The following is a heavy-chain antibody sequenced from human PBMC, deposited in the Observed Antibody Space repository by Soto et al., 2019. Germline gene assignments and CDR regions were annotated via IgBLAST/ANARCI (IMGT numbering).Heavy chain of an antibody. Sequence: QVQLVQSGAEVKKPGSSVKVSCKASGGTFSSYTISWVRQAPGQGLEWMGRIIPILGIANYAQKFQVRGTITADKSTSTDYMELSSLRSEDTAVYYCAMEYCSSTSCYRDYWGQGTLVTVSS. J-gene: IGHJ4*02. D-gene: IGHD2-2*02. V-gene: IGHV1-69*02. CDR2: IIPILGIA. CDR3: AMEYCSSTSCYRDY. CDR1: GGTFSSYT.